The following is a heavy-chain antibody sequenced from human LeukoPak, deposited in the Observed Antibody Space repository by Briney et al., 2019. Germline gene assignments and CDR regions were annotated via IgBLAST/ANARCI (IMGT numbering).Heavy chain of an antibody. CDR1: GGSLSISSYY. J-gene: IGHJ6*02. Sequence: SETLSLTCTISGGSLSISSYYWNWIRQPAGRGLDWIGRIYTSGITNYIPPLKSRATMSLYTSKNQISRKLRSGTAADTAVDYCTRGASPGGMDVWGQGTTVTVSS. V-gene: IGHV4-4*07. CDR3: TRGASPGGMDV. CDR2: IYTSGIT. D-gene: IGHD2-2*01.